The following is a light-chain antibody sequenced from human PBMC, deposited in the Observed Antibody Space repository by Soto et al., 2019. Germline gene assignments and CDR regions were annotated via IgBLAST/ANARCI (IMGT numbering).Light chain of an antibody. CDR3: QQCYTTPYP. V-gene: IGKV1-39*01. CDR2: GAS. CDR1: QTIKSY. J-gene: IGKJ2*01. Sequence: DIQMTQSPSSLSASVGDRVTITCRASQTIKSYLNWYQHKPGKAPQLLISGASSLQGGVPSRFSGSASGPEFTLTISSLQPEDIATYYCQQCYTTPYPFGQGTKL.